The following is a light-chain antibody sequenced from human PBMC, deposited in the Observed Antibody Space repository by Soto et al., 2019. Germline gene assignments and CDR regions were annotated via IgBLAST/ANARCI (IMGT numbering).Light chain of an antibody. Sequence: DIQMTQSPSTLSSSLGDRVTLPCRASQSISSWLAWYQQKPGKAPKLLIYKASTLKSGVPSRFSGSGSGTEFTLTISSLQPDDFATYYCQHYNSYSEAFGQGTKVDIK. CDR1: QSISSW. V-gene: IGKV1-5*03. CDR3: QHYNSYSEA. J-gene: IGKJ1*01. CDR2: KAS.